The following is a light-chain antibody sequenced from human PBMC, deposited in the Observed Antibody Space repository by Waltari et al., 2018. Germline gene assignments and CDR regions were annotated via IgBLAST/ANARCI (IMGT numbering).Light chain of an antibody. CDR3: QQYNNWPLT. V-gene: IGKV3-15*01. CDR1: QSVSSN. Sequence: EIVMTQSPATLSVYPGERATLSCRASQSVSSNLAWYHQKPGQAPRLLIYGASTRATGIPARFSGSGSGTEFTLTISSLQSEDFAVYYCQQYNNWPLTFGGGTKVEIK. J-gene: IGKJ4*01. CDR2: GAS.